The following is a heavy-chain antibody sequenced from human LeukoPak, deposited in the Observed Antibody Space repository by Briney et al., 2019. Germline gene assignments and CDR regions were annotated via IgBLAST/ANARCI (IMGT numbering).Heavy chain of an antibody. CDR3: ARGGLLRDIDY. CDR1: GGSISSYY. D-gene: IGHD1-26*01. CDR2: IYTSGSA. V-gene: IGHV4-4*07. J-gene: IGHJ4*02. Sequence: SETLSLTCTVSGGSISSYYWSWIRQPAGKGLEWIGRIYTSGSANYNPSLKSRVTISVDTSKNQFSMKLSSVTAADTAVYYCARGGLLRDIDYWGQGTLVTVSS.